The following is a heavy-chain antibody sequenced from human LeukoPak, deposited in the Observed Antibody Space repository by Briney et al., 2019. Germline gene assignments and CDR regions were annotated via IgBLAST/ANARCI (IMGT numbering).Heavy chain of an antibody. CDR3: GRGLRYYDVLTGYYTYYFDY. CDR2: INHSGST. J-gene: IGHJ4*02. D-gene: IGHD3-9*01. Sequence: SETLSLTCAVYGGSFSGYYWSWIRQPPGKGLEWIGEINHSGSTNYNPSLKSRVTISVDTSKNQFSLKLSSVTAADTAVYYCGRGLRYYDVLTGYYTYYFDYWGQGTLVTVSS. V-gene: IGHV4-34*01. CDR1: GGSFSGYY.